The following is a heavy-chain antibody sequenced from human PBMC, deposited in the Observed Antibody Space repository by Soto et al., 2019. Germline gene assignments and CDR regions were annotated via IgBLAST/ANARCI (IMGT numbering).Heavy chain of an antibody. CDR1: GFTFNTYN. CDR2: ISSTSAK. D-gene: IGHD1-1*01. J-gene: IGHJ4*02. V-gene: IGHV3-48*02. CDR3: ARDGTGNFDY. Sequence: GGSLRLPCAASGFTFNTYNMNWVRQAPGKGLEWVSDISSTSAKYYADSAKGRFSISRDNAKNSVYLQMNSLTDEDTAVYYCARDGTGNFDYWGQGTLVTVSS.